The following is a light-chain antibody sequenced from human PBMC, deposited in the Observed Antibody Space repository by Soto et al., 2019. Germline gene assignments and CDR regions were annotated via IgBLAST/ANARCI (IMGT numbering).Light chain of an antibody. CDR1: QSVSSN. J-gene: IGKJ1*01. V-gene: IGKV3-15*01. Sequence: EIVMTQSPATLSVSPGERATLSCRASQSVSSNLARYQQKPGQAPRLLIYGASTRATGNPARFSGSGSRTDFTLTISSLPSEDFAVYYCQQYNNWWTFGQGTKVEIK. CDR2: GAS. CDR3: QQYNNWWT.